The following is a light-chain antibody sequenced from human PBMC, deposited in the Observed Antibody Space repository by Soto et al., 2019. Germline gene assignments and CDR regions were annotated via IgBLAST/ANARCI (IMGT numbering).Light chain of an antibody. V-gene: IGLV6-57*03. CDR1: SGSIASNY. CDR3: QSYDSSNPVV. CDR2: EDN. J-gene: IGLJ2*01. Sequence: NFMLTQPHSVSESQGKTVTISCTRSSGSIASNYVQWYQQRPGSAPTTVIYEDNQRPSGVPDRFSGSIDSSSNSASLTISGLKTEDEADYYCQSYDSSNPVVFGGGTQLTVL.